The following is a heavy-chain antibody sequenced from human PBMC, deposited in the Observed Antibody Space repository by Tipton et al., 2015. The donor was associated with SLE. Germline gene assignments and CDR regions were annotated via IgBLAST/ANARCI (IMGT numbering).Heavy chain of an antibody. Sequence: TLSLTCTVSGGSISSGDYYWSWIRQPPGKGLEWIGSIYYSGSTYYNPSLKSRVTISVDTSKNQFSLKLSSVTAADTAVYYCARARWGDFWSGYYRASFDIWGQGTMVTVSS. V-gene: IGHV4-39*07. CDR2: IYYSGST. CDR1: GGSISSGDYY. CDR3: ARARWGDFWSGYYRASFDI. J-gene: IGHJ3*02. D-gene: IGHD3-3*01.